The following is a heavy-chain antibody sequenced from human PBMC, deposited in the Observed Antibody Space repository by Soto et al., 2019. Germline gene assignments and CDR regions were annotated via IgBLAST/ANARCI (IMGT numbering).Heavy chain of an antibody. Sequence: SETLSLTCAVYGGSFSGYYWSWIRQPPGKGLEWIGEINHSGSTNYNPSLKSRVTISVDTSKNQFSLKLSSVTAADTAVYYCARGRSSSWKYYYYGMDVWGQGTTVTVS. V-gene: IGHV4-34*01. CDR3: ARGRSSSWKYYYYGMDV. CDR2: INHSGST. J-gene: IGHJ6*02. CDR1: GGSFSGYY. D-gene: IGHD6-13*01.